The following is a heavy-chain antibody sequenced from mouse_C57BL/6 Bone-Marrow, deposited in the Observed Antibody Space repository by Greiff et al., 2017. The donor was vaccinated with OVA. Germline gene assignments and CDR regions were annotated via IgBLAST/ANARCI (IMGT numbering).Heavy chain of an antibody. CDR3: ARGYYGSSYVQYFDV. D-gene: IGHD1-1*01. CDR2: IDPEDGET. Sequence: VTLKESGAELVKPGASVKLSCTASGFNIKDYYMHWVKQRTEQGLEWIGRIDPEDGETKYAPKFQGKATITADTSSNTAYLQLSSLTSEDTAVYYCARGYYGSSYVQYFDVWGTGTTVTVSS. J-gene: IGHJ1*03. V-gene: IGHV14-2*01. CDR1: GFNIKDYY.